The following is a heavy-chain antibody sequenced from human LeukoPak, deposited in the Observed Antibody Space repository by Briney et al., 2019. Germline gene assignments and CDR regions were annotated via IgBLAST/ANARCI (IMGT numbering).Heavy chain of an antibody. CDR2: ISSSGSTI. Sequence: GGSLRLSCAASGFTFSSYEMNWVRQAPGKGLEWVSYISSSGSTIYYADSVKGRFTISRDNAKNSLYLQMNSLRAEDTAVYYCARVYRGYSYGGLDYWGQGTLVTVSS. D-gene: IGHD5-18*01. V-gene: IGHV3-48*03. J-gene: IGHJ4*02. CDR1: GFTFSSYE. CDR3: ARVYRGYSYGGLDY.